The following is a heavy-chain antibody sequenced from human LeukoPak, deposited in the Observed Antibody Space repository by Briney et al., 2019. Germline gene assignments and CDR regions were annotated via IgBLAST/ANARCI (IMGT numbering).Heavy chain of an antibody. J-gene: IGHJ6*02. Sequence: GGSLRLSCAASGFTFSGYPIHWVRQDPGKGLEWVAVISYDGNTKYYSDSVKGRFTISRDNSKNTLRLQMNSLRADDTAVYYCARVVASNGMDVWGQGTTVTVSS. D-gene: IGHD2-15*01. CDR1: GFTFSGYP. CDR3: ARVVASNGMDV. V-gene: IGHV3-30-3*01. CDR2: ISYDGNTK.